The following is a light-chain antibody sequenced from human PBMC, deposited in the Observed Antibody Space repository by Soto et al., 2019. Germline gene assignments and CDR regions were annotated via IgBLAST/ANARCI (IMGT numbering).Light chain of an antibody. V-gene: IGKV1-27*01. CDR2: AAS. J-gene: IGKJ2*01. CDR1: KGIINY. Sequence: DIQMTQSPSSLSASVGDRVTITCRASKGIINYLTWYQQKPGKVPKLLISAASTLQSGVPSRFSGSGSGTDFTLTIGSLQPEDVASYYCQKYKSAPHTFGQGTKLEIK. CDR3: QKYKSAPHT.